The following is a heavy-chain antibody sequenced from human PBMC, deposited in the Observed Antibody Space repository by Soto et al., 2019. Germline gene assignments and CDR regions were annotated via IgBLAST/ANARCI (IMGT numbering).Heavy chain of an antibody. CDR3: ARGGYFDSSNYLAD. J-gene: IGHJ4*02. CDR2: INPGNGNT. CDR1: GYTFTSYG. Sequence: GSLQVSCKASGYTFTSYGINWVRQAPGRGLEWMGWINPGNGNTKYSQQFQGRVIIDRDTSASTAYMELSSLRSEDTAVYYCARGGYFDSSNYLADWGLGTLVTVSS. D-gene: IGHD3-22*01. V-gene: IGHV1-3*01.